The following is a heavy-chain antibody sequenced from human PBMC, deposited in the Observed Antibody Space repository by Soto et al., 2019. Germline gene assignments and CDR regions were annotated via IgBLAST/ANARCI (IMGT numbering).Heavy chain of an antibody. J-gene: IGHJ3*02. CDR1: GGSVSSGRYY. CDR2: MSHSGGT. CDR3: ARVERGTATTVVVAFDI. V-gene: IGHV4-34*01. Sequence: QVQLQQWGAGLLKPSETLSLTCAVYGGSVSSGRYYWSWIRQPPGMGLEWIGEMSHSGGTHFNPSLKSRVTISVDTSKNQFALKMSSVTAADTALYYCARVERGTATTVVVAFDIWGPGTMVTVSS. D-gene: IGHD1-1*01.